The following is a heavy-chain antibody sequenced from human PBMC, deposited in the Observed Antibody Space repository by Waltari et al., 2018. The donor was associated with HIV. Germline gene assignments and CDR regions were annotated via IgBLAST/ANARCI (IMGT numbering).Heavy chain of an antibody. CDR3: ARWGRGTSSANDYSGFDI. V-gene: IGHV4-34*02. CDR1: GGSLSSHH. J-gene: IGHJ3*02. Sequence: QVQLQQWGVGLLKPSDTLSLTCAVYGGSLSSHHWDWIRQSPEKGLQWIGEIHHSGRTNYNPSLKSRLTLSVDTSKKQLSLRLTSVTAADTATYYCARWGRGTSSANDYSGFDIWGQGIMVIVSS. CDR2: IHHSGRT. D-gene: IGHD1-1*01.